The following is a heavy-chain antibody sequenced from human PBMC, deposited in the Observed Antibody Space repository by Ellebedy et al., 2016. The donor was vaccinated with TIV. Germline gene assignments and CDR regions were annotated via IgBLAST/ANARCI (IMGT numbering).Heavy chain of an antibody. J-gene: IGHJ4*02. Sequence: GESLKISCAASGFPFSSFWMSWVRQAPGKGLEWVANTKEDGSEKYYVDSVRGRFTISRDNAKHSLYLQMNSLRAEDTAVYYCARDRGYDTFDYWGQGILVTVSS. D-gene: IGHD5-12*01. CDR2: TKEDGSEK. CDR1: GFPFSSFW. CDR3: ARDRGYDTFDY. V-gene: IGHV3-7*01.